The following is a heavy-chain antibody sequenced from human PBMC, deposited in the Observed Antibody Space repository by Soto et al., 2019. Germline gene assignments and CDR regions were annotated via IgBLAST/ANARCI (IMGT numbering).Heavy chain of an antibody. J-gene: IGHJ4*02. D-gene: IGHD3-3*01. CDR3: ARGGYLGVVINDY. Sequence: XSVKVSYNASGYTFTSYDINLVRHSTGQGLEWMGWMNPNSGNTGYAQKFQGRVTMTRNTSISTAYMELSSLRSEDTAVYYCARGGYLGVVINDYWGQGTLVTVSS. CDR2: MNPNSGNT. V-gene: IGHV1-8*01. CDR1: GYTFTSYD.